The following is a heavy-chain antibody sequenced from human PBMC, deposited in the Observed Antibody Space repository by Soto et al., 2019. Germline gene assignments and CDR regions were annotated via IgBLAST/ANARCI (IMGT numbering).Heavy chain of an antibody. Sequence: GGSLRLSCAASGFTFSSYAMSWVRQAPGKGLEWVSAISYSGGTTYYADSVKGRFTISRDNSKNTLYLQMNSLRAGDTAVYYCAKVSIFGVVISSHFDYWGQGTLVTVSS. V-gene: IGHV3-23*01. CDR1: GFTFSSYA. CDR3: AKVSIFGVVISSHFDY. D-gene: IGHD3-3*02. CDR2: ISYSGGTT. J-gene: IGHJ4*02.